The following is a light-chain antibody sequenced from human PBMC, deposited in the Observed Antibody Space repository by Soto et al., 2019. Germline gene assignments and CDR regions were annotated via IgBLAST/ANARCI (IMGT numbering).Light chain of an antibody. J-gene: IGLJ2*01. Sequence: QSVLTQPASVSGSPGQSITISCIGSSSDVGGYRFVSWYQQHPGKAPKLIIYDVSYRPSGGSNRFSGSKSGNTASLTISGLPDEDESDYYCSPYTSNNNVVFGGGTKVTVL. CDR2: DVS. CDR3: SPYTSNNNVV. V-gene: IGLV2-14*01. CDR1: SSDVGGYRF.